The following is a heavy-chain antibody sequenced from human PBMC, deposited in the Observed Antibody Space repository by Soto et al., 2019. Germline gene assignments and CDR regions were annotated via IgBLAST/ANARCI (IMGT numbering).Heavy chain of an antibody. J-gene: IGHJ5*02. CDR1: GYAFCGFR. CDR2: IIPIFGTA. V-gene: IGHV1-69*13. CDR3: ASSIVGATSAWFDP. Sequence: SVKVSRKTTGYAFCGFRVSWVRQAPGHGLEWMGGIIPIFGTANYAQKFQGRVTITADESTSTEYMELSSLRSEDTAVYYCASSIVGATSAWFDPWGQGTLVTVSS. D-gene: IGHD1-26*01.